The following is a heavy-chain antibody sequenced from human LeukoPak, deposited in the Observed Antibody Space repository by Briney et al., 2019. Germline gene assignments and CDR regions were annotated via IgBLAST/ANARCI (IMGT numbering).Heavy chain of an antibody. CDR1: GFTVSSNY. Sequence: GGSLRLSCAASGFTVSSNYMSWVRQAPGEGLEWVANIKQDGTEKYYMDSVKGRFSISRDNAKNSLYLQMNALRAEDTAVYYCARDVRPDYWGQGTLVTVST. CDR2: IKQDGTEK. V-gene: IGHV3-7*04. CDR3: ARDVRPDY. D-gene: IGHD6-6*01. J-gene: IGHJ4*02.